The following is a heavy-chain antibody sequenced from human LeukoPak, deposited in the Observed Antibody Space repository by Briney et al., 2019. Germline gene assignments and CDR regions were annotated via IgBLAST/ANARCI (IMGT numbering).Heavy chain of an antibody. Sequence: GGSLRLSCAGAGFTFTKYAMSWVRQAPGKGLEWVAIIKKDGSEKLYVDSVQGRFTISRDNAKNSLYLEMNRLRAEDTAVYYCVGGSGWLPDYWGQGTLVTVSS. J-gene: IGHJ4*02. CDR2: IKKDGSEK. V-gene: IGHV3-7*04. CDR1: GFTFTKYA. CDR3: VGGSGWLPDY. D-gene: IGHD6-19*01.